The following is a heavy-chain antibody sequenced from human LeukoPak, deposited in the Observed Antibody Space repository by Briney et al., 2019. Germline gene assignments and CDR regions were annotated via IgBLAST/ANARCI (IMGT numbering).Heavy chain of an antibody. CDR2: IYTSGST. D-gene: IGHD3-22*01. CDR3: ARDPNYYDSSGPAAFDI. CDR1: GGSISSYY. Sequence: SETLSLTCTVSGGSISSYYWSWIRQPAGKGLEWIGRIYTSGSTNHNPSLKSRVTMSVDTSKNQFSLKLSSVTAADTAVYYCARDPNYYDSSGPAAFDIWGQGTMVTVSS. V-gene: IGHV4-4*07. J-gene: IGHJ3*02.